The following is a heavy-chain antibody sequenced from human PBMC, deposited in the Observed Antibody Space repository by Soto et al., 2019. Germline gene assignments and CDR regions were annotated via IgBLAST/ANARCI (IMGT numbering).Heavy chain of an antibody. V-gene: IGHV1-2*04. CDR1: GYTFTGYY. J-gene: IGHJ3*02. Sequence: ASVKVSCKASGYTFTGYYMHWVRQAPGQGLEWMGWINPNSGGTNYAQKFQGWVTMTRDTSISTAYMELSRLRSDDTAVYYCARVGSRHDNSSGWYYAFDIWGQGTMVTVSS. D-gene: IGHD6-19*01. CDR3: ARVGSRHDNSSGWYYAFDI. CDR2: INPNSGGT.